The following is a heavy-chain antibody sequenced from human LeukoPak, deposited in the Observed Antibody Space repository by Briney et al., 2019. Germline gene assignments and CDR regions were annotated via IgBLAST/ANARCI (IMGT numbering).Heavy chain of an antibody. J-gene: IGHJ3*02. Sequence: ASVKVSCKVSGFDLTHYGISWVRQAPGQGLDWMGWISFHNGNTLYAQKFQERLTVTTDKATRTAYMELKSLTSDDTALYYCARPPHSSSSDSDAFDIWGQGTMVTVSS. V-gene: IGHV1-18*01. CDR3: ARPPHSSSSDSDAFDI. CDR2: ISFHNGNT. CDR1: GFDLTHYG. D-gene: IGHD6-6*01.